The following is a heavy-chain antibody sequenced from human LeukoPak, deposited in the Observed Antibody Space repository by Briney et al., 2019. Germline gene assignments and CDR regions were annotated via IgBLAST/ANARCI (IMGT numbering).Heavy chain of an antibody. J-gene: IGHJ1*01. V-gene: IGHV4-4*07. D-gene: IGHD6-13*01. CDR2: FYSSVST. CDR1: GGSISSYY. CDR3: VREKLYSSSWGFQH. Sequence: SETLSLTCTVSGGSISSYYWSWIRQPAGKGLEWIARFYSSVSTNYNPSLKSRVTMSVDRSKNLFSLNLTSVTAADTAVYFCVREKLYSSSWGFQHWGQGALVSVSS.